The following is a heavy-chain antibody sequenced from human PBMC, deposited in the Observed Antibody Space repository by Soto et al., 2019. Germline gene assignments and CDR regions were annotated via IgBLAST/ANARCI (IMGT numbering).Heavy chain of an antibody. D-gene: IGHD6-13*01. CDR2: IKKDGSKI. CDR1: GFSFASSW. V-gene: IGHV3-7*05. Sequence: GGSLRLSCAASGFSFASSWMTWVRQAPGKGLEWVANIKKDGSKINYLDSVRGRFTVSRDNAKNSLYLEMNSLRAEDTALYYCARDVSPGSSSLYLDAFAIWGQGTMVTVSS. CDR3: ARDVSPGSSSLYLDAFAI. J-gene: IGHJ3*02.